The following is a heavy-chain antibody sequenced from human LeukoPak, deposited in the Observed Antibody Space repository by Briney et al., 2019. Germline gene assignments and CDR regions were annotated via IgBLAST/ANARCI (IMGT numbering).Heavy chain of an antibody. CDR2: IYYSGST. J-gene: IGHJ4*02. Sequence: SETLSLTCTVSGGSISSGGYYWNWIRQHSGKGLEWIGYIYYSGSTYYNPSLQSRVTISVDTSENQFSLKLSSVTAADTAVYYCVRCHGSGTTPLNWGQGTLVTVSS. D-gene: IGHD3-10*01. V-gene: IGHV4-31*03. CDR3: VRCHGSGTTPLN. CDR1: GGSISSGGYY.